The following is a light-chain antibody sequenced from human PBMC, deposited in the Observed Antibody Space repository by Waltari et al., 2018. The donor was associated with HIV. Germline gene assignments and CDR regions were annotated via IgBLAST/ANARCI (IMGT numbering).Light chain of an antibody. CDR3: QQCATSPWT. Sequence: VLTQSPGTLSSSPGARAILSCRASQSVSANFLGCYQQRPGQAPRLLVHGASRRATATPARFSCGGSGTDFTLIISRLQPEDFAVYYCQQCATSPWTFGQGTTV. J-gene: IGKJ1*01. CDR2: GAS. CDR1: QSVSANF. V-gene: IGKV3-20*01.